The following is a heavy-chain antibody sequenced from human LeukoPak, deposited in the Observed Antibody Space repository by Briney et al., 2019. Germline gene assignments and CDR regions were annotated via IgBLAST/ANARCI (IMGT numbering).Heavy chain of an antibody. CDR2: IYSDNT. Sequence: GGSLRLSCTVSGFTVSSNSMSWVRQAPGKGLEWVSFIYSDNTHYSDSVKGRFTISRDNSKNTLYLQMNSLRAEDTAVYYCARDRLIVATIPYYFDYWGQGTLVTVSS. D-gene: IGHD5-12*01. V-gene: IGHV3-53*01. CDR3: ARDRLIVATIPYYFDY. CDR1: GFTVSSNS. J-gene: IGHJ4*02.